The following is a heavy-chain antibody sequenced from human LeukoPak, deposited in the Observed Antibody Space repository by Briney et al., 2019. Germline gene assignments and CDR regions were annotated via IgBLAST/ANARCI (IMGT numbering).Heavy chain of an antibody. V-gene: IGHV3-7*03. CDR3: AKDGRGSSSQNNWFDP. CDR2: IKPDGSEK. CDR1: GFSFSSYW. J-gene: IGHJ5*02. D-gene: IGHD3-16*01. Sequence: GGSPRLSCAASGFSFSSYWMSWVRQAPGKGLEWVANIKPDGSEKYYVDSVKGRFTISRDNAKNSLYLQMSSLRAEDTAVYYCAKDGRGSSSQNNWFDPWGQGTLVIVSS.